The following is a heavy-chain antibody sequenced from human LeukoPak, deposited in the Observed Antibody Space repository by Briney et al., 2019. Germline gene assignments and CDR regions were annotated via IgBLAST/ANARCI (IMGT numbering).Heavy chain of an antibody. CDR3: ARVASYSSGWYHGY. CDR2: IIPIFGTA. V-gene: IGHV1-69*05. D-gene: IGHD6-19*01. J-gene: IGHJ4*02. Sequence: ASVKVSCKASGGTFSSYAISWVRQAPGQGLEWMGGIIPIFGTANYAQKFQGRVTITTDESTSTAYMELSSLRSEDTAVYYCARVASYSSGWYHGYWGQGTLVTVSS. CDR1: GGTFSSYA.